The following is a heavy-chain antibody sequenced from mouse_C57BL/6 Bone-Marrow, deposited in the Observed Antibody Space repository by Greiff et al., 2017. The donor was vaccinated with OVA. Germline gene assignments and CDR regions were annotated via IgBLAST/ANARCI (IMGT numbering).Heavy chain of an antibody. Sequence: QVQLKQPGAELVRPGSSVKLSCKASGYTFTSYWMDWVKQRPGQGLEWIGNIYPSDSETHYNQKFKDKATLTVDKSSSTAYMQLSSLTSEDSAVYYCARRGWDEAWFAYWGQGTLVTVSA. CDR3: ARRGWDEAWFAY. D-gene: IGHD4-1*01. CDR2: IYPSDSET. J-gene: IGHJ3*01. CDR1: GYTFTSYW. V-gene: IGHV1-61*01.